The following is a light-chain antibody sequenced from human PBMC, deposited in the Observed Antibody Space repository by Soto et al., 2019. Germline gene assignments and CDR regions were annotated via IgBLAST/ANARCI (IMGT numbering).Light chain of an antibody. CDR2: AAS. CDR3: QSNYILPWT. J-gene: IGKJ1*01. CDR1: RGISNY. Sequence: DIQMTQSPSSLSASVGDRVTITCRASRGISNYLAWYQQKPGKVPKLLIYAASTLQSGVPSRFSGSVSGTDFTLTITTLQPDDFASYYCQSNYILPWTFGQGTKVDI. V-gene: IGKV1-27*01.